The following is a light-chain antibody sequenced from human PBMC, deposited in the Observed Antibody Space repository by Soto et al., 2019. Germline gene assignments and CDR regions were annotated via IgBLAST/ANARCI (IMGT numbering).Light chain of an antibody. CDR3: SSYTSSTPDV. CDR2: EVS. J-gene: IGLJ1*01. CDR1: SSDVGGYNY. V-gene: IGLV2-14*01. Sequence: QSALTQPASVSGSPGQSITISCTGTSSDVGGYNYVSWYQQHPGKAPKLMIYEVSNRPSGVSNRFSGSKSGNTASLTISGLQAEDEADYYCSSYTSSTPDVFGTGTKLTVL.